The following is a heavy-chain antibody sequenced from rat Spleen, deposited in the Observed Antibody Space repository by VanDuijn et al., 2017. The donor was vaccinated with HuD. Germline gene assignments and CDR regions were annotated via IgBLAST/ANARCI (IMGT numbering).Heavy chain of an antibody. V-gene: IGHV2-13*01. CDR3: ARHLREASGVMDV. J-gene: IGHJ4*01. CDR2: IWGDGNT. CDR1: GFSLSTYG. Sequence: QVQLKESGPGLVQPSQTLSLTCTLSGFSLSTYGVIWVRQPPGEGLEWMGVIWGDGNTNYNSALKSRLSISRDTSKSQVYLKMNSLQPEDSGTYYCARHLREASGVMDVWGQGASVTVSS. D-gene: IGHD4-3*01.